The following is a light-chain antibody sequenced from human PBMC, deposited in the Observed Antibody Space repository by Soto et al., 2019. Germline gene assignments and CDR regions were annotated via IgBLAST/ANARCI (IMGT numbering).Light chain of an antibody. CDR1: QSISDY. V-gene: IGKV1-5*03. CDR3: QQYDNYSWT. CDR2: RAS. J-gene: IGKJ1*01. Sequence: DIQMTQSPCTLSASVGDRVTITCRASQSISDYLAWYQQKPGKAPKLLIYRASTLKTGVPSRFRGSGSGTEFTLTISSLQPEDFATYYCQQYDNYSWTFGQGNKV.